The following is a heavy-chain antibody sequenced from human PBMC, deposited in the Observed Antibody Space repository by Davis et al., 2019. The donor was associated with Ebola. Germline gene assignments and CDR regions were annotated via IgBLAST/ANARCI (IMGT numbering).Heavy chain of an antibody. D-gene: IGHD3-9*01. CDR1: GLTFDDYA. V-gene: IGHV3-20*01. J-gene: IGHJ5*01. CDR2: INWNGGST. CDR3: ARVNAVTGYSRFDS. Sequence: GESLKISCAASGLTFDDYAMTWVRQGPGKGLEWVSGINWNGGSTGYADSVKGRFTISRDNAKNSLYLRLNSLRAEDTALYHCARVNAVTGYSRFDSWGQGALVTVSS.